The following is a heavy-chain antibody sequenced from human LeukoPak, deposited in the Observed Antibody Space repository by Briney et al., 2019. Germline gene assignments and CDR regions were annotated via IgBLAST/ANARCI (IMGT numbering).Heavy chain of an antibody. CDR3: ARESPTHAYAFDI. J-gene: IGHJ3*02. Sequence: GSLRLSCAASGFTFSSFVMNWVRQAPGKGLEWVSSISNSGTYIYYADSLKGRFTISRDNAKNSLFLQMNSLRAEDTAVYFCARESPTHAYAFDIWGQGTVVTVSS. V-gene: IGHV3-21*01. CDR2: ISNSGTYI. CDR1: GFTFSSFV.